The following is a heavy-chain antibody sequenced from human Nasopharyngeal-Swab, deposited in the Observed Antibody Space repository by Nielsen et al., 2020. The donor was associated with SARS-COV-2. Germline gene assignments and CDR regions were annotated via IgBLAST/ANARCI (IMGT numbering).Heavy chain of an antibody. Sequence: SVKVSCKTSGCTLTTYSIAWVRQAPGQGLEWMGRIFPLYGSVDYAQRFQGRVTITADESTNTAYMELSILRSEDTAMYYCARGIEYSSSSWFEYWGQGTLVTVSS. D-gene: IGHD6-6*01. CDR2: IFPLYGSV. V-gene: IGHV1-69*13. J-gene: IGHJ4*02. CDR3: ARGIEYSSSSWFEY. CDR1: GCTLTTYS.